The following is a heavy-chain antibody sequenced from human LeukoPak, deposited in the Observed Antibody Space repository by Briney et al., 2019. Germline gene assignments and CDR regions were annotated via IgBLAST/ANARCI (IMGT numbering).Heavy chain of an antibody. CDR3: AKDLTPYGSGTHFDY. Sequence: GGSLRLSCAASGFTLSSYAMSWVRQAPGKGLEWVSAISGSGGSTYYADSVKGRFTISRDNSKNTLYLQMNSLRAEDTAVYYCAKDLTPYGSGTHFDYWGQGTLVTVSS. J-gene: IGHJ4*02. D-gene: IGHD3-10*01. CDR1: GFTLSSYA. CDR2: ISGSGGST. V-gene: IGHV3-23*01.